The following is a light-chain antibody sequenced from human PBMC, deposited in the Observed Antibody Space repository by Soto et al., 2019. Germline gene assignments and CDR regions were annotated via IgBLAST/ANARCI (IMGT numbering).Light chain of an antibody. CDR2: DVS. CDR1: SSDVGGYNY. J-gene: IGLJ3*02. V-gene: IGLV2-14*01. CDR3: SSYTSSSVWV. Sequence: QSALTQPASVSGSPGQSITISCTGTSSDVGGYNYVSWYQQHPGKAPKLMIYDVSNRPSGVSNRFSGSKSGNTASLTISGLQAEDEADYYCSSYTSSSVWVFGGGTQLTV.